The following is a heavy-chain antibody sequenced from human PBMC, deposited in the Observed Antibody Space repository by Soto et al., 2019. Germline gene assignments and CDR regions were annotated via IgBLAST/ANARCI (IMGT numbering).Heavy chain of an antibody. J-gene: IGHJ4*02. V-gene: IGHV3-23*01. Sequence: GGSLRLSCAVSGFTFSTYAMSWVRQTPGKGLEWVSTISSTGDTTYYADSVKGRFTICRDNPKNTLYIQINTLRAEDTAVYYCAKSAGYCSTTTGPRSVDSWGQGTLVTVSS. CDR1: GFTFSTYA. CDR3: AKSAGYCSTTTGPRSVDS. D-gene: IGHD2-2*01. CDR2: ISSTGDTT.